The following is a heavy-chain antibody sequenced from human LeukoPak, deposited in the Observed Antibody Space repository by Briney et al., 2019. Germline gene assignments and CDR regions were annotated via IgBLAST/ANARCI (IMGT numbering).Heavy chain of an antibody. J-gene: IGHJ5*02. CDR3: ARDHSTVAGAGKYNWFDP. D-gene: IGHD6-19*01. Sequence: SVKVSCKASGGTFSSYAISWVRQAPGQGLEWMGGIIPIFGTANYAQKFQGRVTITADESTSTAYMELSSLRSEDTAVYYCARDHSTVAGAGKYNWFDPWGQGTLVTVSS. CDR1: GGTFSSYA. V-gene: IGHV1-69*13. CDR2: IIPIFGTA.